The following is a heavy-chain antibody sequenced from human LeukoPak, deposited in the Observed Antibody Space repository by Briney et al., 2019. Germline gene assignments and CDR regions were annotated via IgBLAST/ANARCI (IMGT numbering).Heavy chain of an antibody. CDR2: INHSGGT. CDR3: ARGRDPY. D-gene: IGHD5-24*01. CDR1: GGSFSGYY. V-gene: IGHV4-34*01. J-gene: IGHJ4*02. Sequence: SETLSLTCAVYGGSFSGYYWTWIRQPPGRGLEWIGEINHSGGTNYSPSLKSRVTISVDTSKSQFSLKLNSVTAADTAMYYCARGRDPYWGQGTLVTVSS.